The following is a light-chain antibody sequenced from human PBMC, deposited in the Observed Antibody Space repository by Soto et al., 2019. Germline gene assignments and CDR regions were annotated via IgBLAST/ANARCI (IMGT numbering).Light chain of an antibody. CDR3: QQYYSTLPA. V-gene: IGKV4-1*01. Sequence: DIVMTQSPDSLAVSLGERATINCKSSQSVLYSSNNKNYLAWYQQKPGQPPKLLIYWASTRESGVPDRLSGSGSRTDFTLTISSLQAEDVAVYYCQQYYSTLPAFGQGTKVEIK. CDR1: QSVLYSSNNKNY. J-gene: IGKJ1*01. CDR2: WAS.